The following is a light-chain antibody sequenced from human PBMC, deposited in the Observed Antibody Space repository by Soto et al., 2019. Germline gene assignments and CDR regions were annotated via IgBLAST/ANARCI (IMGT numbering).Light chain of an antibody. J-gene: IGKJ1*01. Sequence: EIVLTQSPGTLSLSPGERATLSCRASQSVTSSYLAWYQQKPGQAPRLLIYAASSRATGIPDRFSGSRSGPDFTLTISSLQSEDFATYYCQQSYSSPPTFGQGTKVDIK. V-gene: IGKV3-20*01. CDR1: QSVTSSY. CDR3: QQSYSSPPT. CDR2: AAS.